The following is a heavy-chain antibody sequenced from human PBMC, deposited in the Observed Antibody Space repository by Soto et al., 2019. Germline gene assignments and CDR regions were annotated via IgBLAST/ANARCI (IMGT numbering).Heavy chain of an antibody. D-gene: IGHD3-3*01. CDR3: ARGSYTIFGVVILNWFDP. Sequence: GASVKVSCKASGYTLTSNGISWVRQAPGQGLEWMGWISAYNGNTNYAQKLQGRVTMTTDTSTSTAYMELRSLRSDDTAVYYCARGSYTIFGVVILNWFDPWGQGTLVTVSS. J-gene: IGHJ5*02. CDR2: ISAYNGNT. CDR1: GYTLTSNG. V-gene: IGHV1-18*01.